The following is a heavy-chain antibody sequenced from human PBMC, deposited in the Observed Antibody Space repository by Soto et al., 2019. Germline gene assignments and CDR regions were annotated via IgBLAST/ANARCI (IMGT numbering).Heavy chain of an antibody. D-gene: IGHD2-8*01. CDR1: GFTFSNAW. CDR3: SRGYYCTNGVCYIWQGY. V-gene: IGHV3-15*07. Sequence: PGGSLRLSCAASGFTFSNAWMNWVRQAPGKGLEWVGRIKSKTDGGTTDYAAPVKGRFTISRDDSKNTLYLQMNSLKTEDTAVYYCSRGYYCTNGVCYIWQGYWGQGTLVTVSS. CDR2: IKSKTDGGTT. J-gene: IGHJ4*02.